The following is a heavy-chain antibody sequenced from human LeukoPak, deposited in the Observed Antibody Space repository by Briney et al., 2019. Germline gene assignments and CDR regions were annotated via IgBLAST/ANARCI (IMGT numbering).Heavy chain of an antibody. D-gene: IGHD1-26*01. CDR3: ARTRLLTNWFDP. J-gene: IGHJ5*02. CDR2: IYYSGST. CDR1: GGSISSGGYY. V-gene: IGHV4-31*03. Sequence: SQTLSLTCTVSGGSISSGGYYWSWIRQHPGKGLEWIGYIYYSGSTYYNPSLESRVTISVDTSKNQFSLKLSSVTAADTAVYYCARTRLLTNWFDPWGQGTLVTVSS.